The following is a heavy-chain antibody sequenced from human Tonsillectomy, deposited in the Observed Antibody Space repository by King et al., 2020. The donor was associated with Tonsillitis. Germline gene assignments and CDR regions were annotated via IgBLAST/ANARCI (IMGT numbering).Heavy chain of an antibody. CDR2: ISYDGSNK. J-gene: IGHJ4*02. CDR1: GFTFSSYA. D-gene: IGHD3-3*01. Sequence: VQLVESGGGVVQPGRSLRLSCAASGFTFSSYAMHWVRQAPGKGLEWVAVISYDGSNKYYADSVKGRFTISRDNSKNTLYLQMNSLRAEDTAVYYCARDGVLRFLEWVSHFDYWGQGTLVTDSS. CDR3: ARDGVLRFLEWVSHFDY. V-gene: IGHV3-30-3*01.